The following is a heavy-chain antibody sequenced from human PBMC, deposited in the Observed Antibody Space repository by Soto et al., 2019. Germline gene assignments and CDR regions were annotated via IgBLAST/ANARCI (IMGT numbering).Heavy chain of an antibody. CDR1: GYSFTSYW. CDR2: IDPSDSYT. CDR3: ARHSKYYYDSSGYQDYYYGMDV. Sequence: GESLKISGKGSGYSFTSYWISWVRQMPGKGLAWMGRIDPSDSYTNYSPSLQGHVTISADKSISTAYLQWSSLKASDTAMYYCARHSKYYYDSSGYQDYYYGMDVCGQRTKVTVSS. D-gene: IGHD3-22*01. V-gene: IGHV5-10-1*01. J-gene: IGHJ6*02.